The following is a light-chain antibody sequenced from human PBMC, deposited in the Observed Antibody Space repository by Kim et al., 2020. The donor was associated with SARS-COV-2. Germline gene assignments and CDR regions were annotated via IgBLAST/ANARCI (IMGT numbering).Light chain of an antibody. CDR2: GKN. CDR3: NSLDSNDNVV. CDR1: SLRSYY. J-gene: IGLJ2*01. Sequence: SSELTQDPAVSVALGQTVRITCQGDSLRSYYATWYQQKPGQDPILVIYGKNNRPSGIPDRFSGFSSGNTASLTITGPQAGDEADYYCNSLDSNDNVVIGG. V-gene: IGLV3-19*01.